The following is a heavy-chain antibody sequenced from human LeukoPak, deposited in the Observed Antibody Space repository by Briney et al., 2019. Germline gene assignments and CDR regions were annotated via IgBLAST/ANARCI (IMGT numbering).Heavy chain of an antibody. D-gene: IGHD1-26*01. CDR1: GYTFTSYY. J-gene: IGHJ5*02. CDR3: ARDNSVGDTAWWFDP. V-gene: IGHV1-46*01. CDR2: INPSGGST. Sequence: RRASVKVSCKASGYTFTSYYMHWVRQAPGQGLEWMGIINPSGGSTSYAQKFQGRVTMTGDMSTSTDYMELSSLRSEDTAVYYCARDNSVGDTAWWFDPWGQGTLVTVSS.